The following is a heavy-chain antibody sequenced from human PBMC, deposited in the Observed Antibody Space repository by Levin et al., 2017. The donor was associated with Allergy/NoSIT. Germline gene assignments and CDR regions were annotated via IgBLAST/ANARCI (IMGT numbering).Heavy chain of an antibody. CDR3: ARNLGVGGYDLWRGYYCYGMDV. CDR1: GGSVSSSNYY. Sequence: SETLSLTCTVSGGSVSSSNYYWGWVRQSPGKGLEWIGSIYYSGSAYYNPSLKSRVTISVDTSKNQFSLKLNSVTAADTAVYYCARNLGVGGYDLWRGYYCYGMDVWGQGTTVTVSS. D-gene: IGHD3-3*01. V-gene: IGHV4-39*07. J-gene: IGHJ6*02. CDR2: IYYSGSA.